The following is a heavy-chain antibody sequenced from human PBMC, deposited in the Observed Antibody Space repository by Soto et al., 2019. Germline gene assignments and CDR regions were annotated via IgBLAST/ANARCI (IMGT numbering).Heavy chain of an antibody. CDR3: ARGNTYYDFWSGYYPAHYYYYGMDV. CDR2: IYYSGST. CDR1: GGSISSYY. J-gene: IGHJ6*02. Sequence: SETLSLTCTVSGGSISSYYWSWIRQPPGKGLEWIGYIYYSGSTNYNPSLKSRVTISVDTSKNQFSLKLSSVTAADTAVYYCARGNTYYDFWSGYYPAHYYYYGMDVWGQGNTVTVSS. V-gene: IGHV4-59*01. D-gene: IGHD3-3*01.